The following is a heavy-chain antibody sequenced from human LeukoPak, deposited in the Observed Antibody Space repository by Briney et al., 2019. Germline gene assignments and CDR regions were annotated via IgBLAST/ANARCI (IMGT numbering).Heavy chain of an antibody. CDR2: INHSGST. D-gene: IGHD3-9*01. J-gene: IGHJ4*02. V-gene: IGHV4-34*01. Sequence: SETLSLTCAVYGGSFSGYYCSWIRQPPGKGLEWIGEINHSGSTNYNPSLKSRVTISVDTSKNQFSLKLSSVTAADTAVYYCARGRIRYFDWLLSPPDYWGQGTLVTVSS. CDR1: GGSFSGYY. CDR3: ARGRIRYFDWLLSPPDY.